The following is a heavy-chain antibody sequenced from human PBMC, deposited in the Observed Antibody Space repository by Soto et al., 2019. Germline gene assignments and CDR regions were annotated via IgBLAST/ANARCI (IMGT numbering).Heavy chain of an antibody. CDR1: GGSVSSGSYY. CDR3: ARDSYDFWSGYYTPVYYYGMDV. D-gene: IGHD3-3*01. J-gene: IGHJ6*02. CDR2: IYYSGST. V-gene: IGHV4-61*01. Sequence: QVQLQESGPGLVKPSETLSLTCTVSGGSVSSGSYYWSWIRQPPGKGLEWIGYIYYSGSTNYNPSLTSRVTISVDTSKNQFSLKLSSVTAADTAVYYCARDSYDFWSGYYTPVYYYGMDVWGQGTTVTVSS.